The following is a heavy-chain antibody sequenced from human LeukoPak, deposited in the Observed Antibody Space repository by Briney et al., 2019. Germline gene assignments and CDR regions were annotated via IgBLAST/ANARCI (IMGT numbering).Heavy chain of an antibody. CDR2: IYYSGST. D-gene: IGHD1-26*01. J-gene: IGHJ4*02. CDR3: ARARPHSGSYTYFDY. CDR1: GGSISSYY. V-gene: IGHV4-59*01. Sequence: SETLSLTCTVSGGSISSYYWSWIRQPPGKGLEWIGYIYYSGSTNYNPSLKSRVTISVDTSKNQFSLKLTSVTAADTAVYYCARARPHSGSYTYFDYWGQGTLVTVSS.